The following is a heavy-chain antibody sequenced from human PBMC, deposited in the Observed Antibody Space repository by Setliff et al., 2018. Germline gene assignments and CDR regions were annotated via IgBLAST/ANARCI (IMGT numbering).Heavy chain of an antibody. CDR3: VRDAGWQYDDYAGVYFPH. CDR1: GYSFTVFG. D-gene: IGHD4-17*01. CDR2: ISPYTANT. V-gene: IGHV1-18*01. J-gene: IGHJ1*01. Sequence: ASVKVSCKTSGYSFTVFGISWVRQAPGQGLEWMGWISPYTANTKYAQRFQGRVTMTTDTSTSTAYMELRSLRSDDTAVYYCVRDAGWQYDDYAGVYFPHWGQGTLVTVSS.